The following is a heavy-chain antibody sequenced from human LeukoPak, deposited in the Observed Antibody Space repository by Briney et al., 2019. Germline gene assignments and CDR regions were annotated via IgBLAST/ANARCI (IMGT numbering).Heavy chain of an antibody. CDR1: GFAFSNYE. CDR2: ITSSGNTI. V-gene: IGHV3-48*03. CDR3: ARGSPGY. Sequence: GGSLRLSCAASGFAFSNYEMNWVRQAPGKGLEWVSYITSSGNTIYYANSVKGRFTISRDNAKNSLYLQMNSLRAEDTAVYYCARGSPGYWGQGTLVTVSS. J-gene: IGHJ4*02.